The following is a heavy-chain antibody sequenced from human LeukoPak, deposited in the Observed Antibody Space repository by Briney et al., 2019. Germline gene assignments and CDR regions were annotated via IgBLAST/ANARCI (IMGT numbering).Heavy chain of an antibody. CDR3: ARGGQWQNRRFDP. CDR1: GGSFSGYY. Sequence: SETLSLTCAVYGGSFSGYYWRWIRQPPGKGLEWIGEINHSGSTNYNPSLKSRVTISVDTSKNQFSLKLSSVTAADTAVYYCARGGQWQNRRFDPWGQGTLVTVSS. J-gene: IGHJ5*02. V-gene: IGHV4-34*01. CDR2: INHSGST. D-gene: IGHD6-19*01.